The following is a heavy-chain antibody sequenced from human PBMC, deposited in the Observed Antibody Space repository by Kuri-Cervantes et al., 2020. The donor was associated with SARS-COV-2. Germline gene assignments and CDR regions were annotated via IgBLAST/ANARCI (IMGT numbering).Heavy chain of an antibody. Sequence: SETLSLTCTVSGGSISSYYWSWIRQPAGKGLEWIGRIYTSGSTNYNPPLKSRVTMSVDTSKNQFSLKLSSVTAADTALYYCARGQWLGLYFDYWGQGILVTVSS. D-gene: IGHD6-19*01. CDR2: IYTSGST. CDR3: ARGQWLGLYFDY. V-gene: IGHV4-4*07. J-gene: IGHJ4*02. CDR1: GGSISSYY.